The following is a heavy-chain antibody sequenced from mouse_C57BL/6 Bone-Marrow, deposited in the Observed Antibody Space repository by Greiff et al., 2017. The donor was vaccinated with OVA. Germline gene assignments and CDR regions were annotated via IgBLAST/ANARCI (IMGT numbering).Heavy chain of an antibody. CDR2: IDPSDSYT. CDR3: ARVDYYGSSYGFAY. CDR1: GYTFTSYW. D-gene: IGHD1-1*01. V-gene: IGHV1-69*01. J-gene: IGHJ3*01. Sequence: QVQLQQPGAELVMPGASVKLSCKASGYTFTSYWMHWVKQRPGQGLEWIGVIDPSDSYTNYNQKFKGKSTLTVHKSSSTAYMQLSSLTSEDSAVYDCARVDYYGSSYGFAYWGQGTLVTVSA.